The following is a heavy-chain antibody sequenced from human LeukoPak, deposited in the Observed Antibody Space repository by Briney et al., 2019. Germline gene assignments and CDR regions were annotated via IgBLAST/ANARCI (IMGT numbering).Heavy chain of an antibody. CDR3: ARHYDILTGYYSPNPYFDY. Sequence: PGGSLRLSCAASGFTFSSYAMSWDRQAPGKGLEWVSAISGSGGSTYYADSVKGRFTISRDNSKNTLYLQMNSLRAEDTAVYYCARHYDILTGYYSPNPYFDYWGQGTLVTVSS. CDR2: ISGSGGST. CDR1: GFTFSSYA. D-gene: IGHD3-9*01. J-gene: IGHJ4*02. V-gene: IGHV3-23*01.